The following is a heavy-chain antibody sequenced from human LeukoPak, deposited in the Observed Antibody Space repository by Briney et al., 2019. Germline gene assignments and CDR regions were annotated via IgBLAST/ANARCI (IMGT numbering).Heavy chain of an antibody. CDR1: GFTFSSYA. V-gene: IGHV3-33*08. CDR3: ARGSQRSYYFDY. Sequence: PGGSLRLSCAASGFTFSSYAMHWVRQAPGKGLEWVAVIWYDGSNKYYADSVKGRFTISRDNSKNTLYLQMNSLRAEDTAVYYCARGSQRSYYFDYWGQGTLVTVSS. CDR2: IWYDGSNK. D-gene: IGHD1-1*01. J-gene: IGHJ4*02.